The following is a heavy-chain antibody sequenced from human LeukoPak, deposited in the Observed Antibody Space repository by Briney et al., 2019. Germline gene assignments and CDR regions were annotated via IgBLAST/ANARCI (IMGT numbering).Heavy chain of an antibody. V-gene: IGHV1-46*01. J-gene: IGHJ3*02. Sequence: ASVKVSCKASGYTFTSYYMHWVRQAPGQGLEWMGIINPSGGSTSYAQKFQGRVTMTRDTSTSTVYMELSSLRSEDTAVYYCARELPGGAALLWFGESPSDAFDIWGQGTMVTVSS. CDR3: ARELPGGAALLWFGESPSDAFDI. CDR2: INPSGGST. D-gene: IGHD3-10*01. CDR1: GYTFTSYY.